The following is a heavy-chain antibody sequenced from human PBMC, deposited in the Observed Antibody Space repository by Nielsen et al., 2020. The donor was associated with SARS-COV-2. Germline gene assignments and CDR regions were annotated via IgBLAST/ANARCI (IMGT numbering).Heavy chain of an antibody. D-gene: IGHD6-19*01. J-gene: IGHJ6*02. Sequence: RQAPGKGLEWIGSIYFSGSTYYNPSLKRRLTISVDTSKNQFSLKVTSLTAADTAVYYCARNSGWYPNVNKYYYYGMDVWGQGTTVTVSS. CDR3: ARNSGWYPNVNKYYYYGMDV. V-gene: IGHV4-30-4*01. CDR2: IYFSGST.